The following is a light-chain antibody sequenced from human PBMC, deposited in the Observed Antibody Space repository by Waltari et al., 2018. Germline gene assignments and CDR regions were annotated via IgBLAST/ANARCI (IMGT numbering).Light chain of an antibody. CDR3: CSYAGSGTLV. J-gene: IGLJ6*01. V-gene: IGLV2-23*02. CDR2: QIS. CDR1: SSDVGTYNV. Sequence: QSALTQPASVSGSPGQSITIPCTGTSSDVGTYNVVSWYQQRPGKAPKLMISQISKRPSGVSNRFSGSKSGNTASLTISGLQAEDEADYYCCSYAGSGTLVFGSGTKVNVL.